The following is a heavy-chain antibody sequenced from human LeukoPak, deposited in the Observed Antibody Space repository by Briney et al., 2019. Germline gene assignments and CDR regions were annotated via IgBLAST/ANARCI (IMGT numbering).Heavy chain of an antibody. Sequence: GGSLRLSCAASGFTFSSYNVNWVRQAPGKGLVWVSRVTSDGSSTSYADSVKGRFTISRDNAKNTLYLQMNSLRAEDTAVYYCARGRAVDYWGQGTLVTVSS. J-gene: IGHJ4*02. V-gene: IGHV3-74*01. CDR3: ARGRAVDY. CDR1: GFTFSSYN. CDR2: VTSDGSST. D-gene: IGHD1-26*01.